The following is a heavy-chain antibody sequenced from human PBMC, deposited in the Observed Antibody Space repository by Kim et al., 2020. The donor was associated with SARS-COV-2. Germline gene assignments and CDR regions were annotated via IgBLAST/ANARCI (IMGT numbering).Heavy chain of an antibody. D-gene: IGHD6-13*01. Sequence: YNPSLKIRVTISVDTSKNQFSLKLSSVTAADTAVYYCARAGIAAAANFDYWGQGTLVTVSS. CDR3: ARAGIAAAANFDY. V-gene: IGHV4-31*02. J-gene: IGHJ4*02.